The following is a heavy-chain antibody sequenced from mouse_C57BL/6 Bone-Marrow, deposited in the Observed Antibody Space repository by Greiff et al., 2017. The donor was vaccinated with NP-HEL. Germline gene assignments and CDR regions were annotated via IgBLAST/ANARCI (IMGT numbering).Heavy chain of an antibody. Sequence: QVQLQQPGAELVKPGASVKLSCKASGYTFTSYWMHWVKQRPGQGLEWIGMIHPNSGSTNYNEKFKSKDTLTVDKSSSTAYMQLSSLTSEDSAVYYCARYYGSSEAWFAYWGQGTLVTVSA. V-gene: IGHV1-64*01. CDR1: GYTFTSYW. CDR2: IHPNSGST. CDR3: ARYYGSSEAWFAY. D-gene: IGHD1-1*01. J-gene: IGHJ3*01.